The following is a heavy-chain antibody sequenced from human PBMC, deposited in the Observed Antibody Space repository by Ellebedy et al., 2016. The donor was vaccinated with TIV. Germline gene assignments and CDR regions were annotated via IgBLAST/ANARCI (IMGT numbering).Heavy chain of an antibody. CDR3: ARGYHNWFDP. CDR2: IIPIFGTA. D-gene: IGHD5-12*01. Sequence: SVKVSCXASGGTFSSYAISWVRQAPGQGLEWMGGIIPIFGTANYAQKFQGRVTITADESTSTAYMELSSLRSDDTAVYYCARGYHNWFDPWGQGTLVTVSS. J-gene: IGHJ5*02. CDR1: GGTFSSYA. V-gene: IGHV1-69*13.